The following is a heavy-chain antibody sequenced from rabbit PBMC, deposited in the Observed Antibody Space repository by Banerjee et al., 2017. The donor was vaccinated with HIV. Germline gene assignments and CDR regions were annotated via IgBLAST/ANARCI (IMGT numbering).Heavy chain of an antibody. V-gene: IGHV1S45*01. Sequence: QEQLEESGGGLVKPEGSLTLTCTASGFDLSSRYDMCWVRQAPGKGPEWIGCIYTGSGYIYYASWAKGRFTISKTSSTTVTLQMTSLAVADTATYFCARGVAGYGWTTRLDLRGPGTLVTVS. CDR2: IYTGSGYI. J-gene: IGHJ3*01. D-gene: IGHD6-1*01. CDR3: ARGVAGYGWTTRLDL. CDR1: GFDLSSRYD.